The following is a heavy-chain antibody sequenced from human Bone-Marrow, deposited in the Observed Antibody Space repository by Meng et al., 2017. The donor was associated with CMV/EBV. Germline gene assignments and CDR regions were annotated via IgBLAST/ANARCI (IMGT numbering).Heavy chain of an antibody. V-gene: IGHV3-23*03. CDR1: GFTFDDYA. Sequence: GGSLRLSCAASGFTFDDYAMHWVRQAPGKGLEWVSVVSSGSSNTYYADSVKGRFTVSRDNSKNTVYLQMNSLRAEDTAVYYCAKPTPYCSSTSCWSDYWGQGTLVTVSS. CDR3: AKPTPYCSSTSCWSDY. CDR2: VSSGSSNT. D-gene: IGHD2-2*01. J-gene: IGHJ4*02.